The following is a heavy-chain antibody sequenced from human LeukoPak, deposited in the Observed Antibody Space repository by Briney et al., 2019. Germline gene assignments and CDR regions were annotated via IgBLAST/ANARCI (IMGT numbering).Heavy chain of an antibody. CDR3: ARDQGGGGNYGMDV. Sequence: GGSLRLSCAASGFTFSSYAMHWVRQAPGKGLEWVAVISYDGSNKYYADSVKGRFTISRDNSKNTLYLQMNSLRAEDTAVYCCARDQGGGGNYGMDVWGQGTTVTVSS. D-gene: IGHD2-15*01. CDR2: ISYDGSNK. CDR1: GFTFSSYA. J-gene: IGHJ6*02. V-gene: IGHV3-30-3*01.